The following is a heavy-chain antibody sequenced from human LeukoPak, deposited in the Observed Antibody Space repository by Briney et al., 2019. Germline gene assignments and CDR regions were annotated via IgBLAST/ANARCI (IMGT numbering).Heavy chain of an antibody. CDR3: ARLYYDSSVPGDY. CDR2: MNPNSGNT. CDR1: GYTLTSYD. V-gene: IGHV1-8*01. Sequence: GASVKVSCKASGYTLTSYDINWVRQATGQGLEWMGWMNPNSGNTGYAQKFQGRVTMTRNTSISTAYMELSSVTAADTAVYYCARLYYDSSVPGDYWGQGTLVTVSS. J-gene: IGHJ4*02. D-gene: IGHD3-22*01.